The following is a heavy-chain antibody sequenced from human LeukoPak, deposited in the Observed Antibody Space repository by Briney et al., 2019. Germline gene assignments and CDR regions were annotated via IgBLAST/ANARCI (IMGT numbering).Heavy chain of an antibody. J-gene: IGHJ3*02. CDR2: IYHSGTT. CDR3: AREPGIVGARGAFDI. D-gene: IGHD1-26*01. Sequence: PSETLSLTCAVSGYSITSSSWWGWIRQPPGKGLEWIGYIYHSGTTYYNPSLKSRVTISVDKSKNQFSLKLSSVTAADTAVYYCAREPGIVGARGAFDIWGQGTMVTVSS. CDR1: GYSITSSSW. V-gene: IGHV4-28*03.